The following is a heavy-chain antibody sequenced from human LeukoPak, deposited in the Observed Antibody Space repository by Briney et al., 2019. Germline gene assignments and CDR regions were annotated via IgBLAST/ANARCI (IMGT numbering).Heavy chain of an antibody. J-gene: IGHJ5*02. CDR3: VRDYCSGGSCYESKWFDP. CDR2: IWFDGINT. D-gene: IGHD2-15*01. V-gene: IGHV3-33*01. CDR1: GFIFSKYG. Sequence: GTSLRLSCAASGFIFSKYGMHWVRQAPGKGLEWVAVIWFDGINTNHADSVKGRFTVSRDNSKNTLFLQMNSLRAEDTAVYFCVRDYCSGGSCYESKWFDPWGQGTLVTVSS.